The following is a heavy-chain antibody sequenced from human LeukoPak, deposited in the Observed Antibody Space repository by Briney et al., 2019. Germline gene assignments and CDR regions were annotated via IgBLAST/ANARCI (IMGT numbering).Heavy chain of an antibody. D-gene: IGHD3-22*01. J-gene: IGHJ4*02. CDR3: AKGDSSGFLGLDY. Sequence: GGSLRLSCAASGSTFDDYAMHWVRQAPGKGLEWVSGISWNSGSIGYADSVKGRFTISRDNAKNSLHLQMNSLRAEDMALYYCAKGDSSGFLGLDYWGQGTLVTVSS. CDR2: ISWNSGSI. CDR1: GSTFDDYA. V-gene: IGHV3-9*03.